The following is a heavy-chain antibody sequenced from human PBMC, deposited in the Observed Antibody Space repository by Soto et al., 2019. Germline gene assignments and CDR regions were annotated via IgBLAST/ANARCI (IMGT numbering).Heavy chain of an antibody. CDR3: ARGGVTGRTFDS. CDR2: IYYTGSA. Sequence: QVQLQESGPGLVKPSETLSLTCTVSGGSISGYYWSWIRQPPGKGLEWIGYIYYTGSANYNPSLKSRVIMSVDTSKNQFSLKLTSVIAADTAVYYCARGGVTGRTFDSWGQGTLVTVSS. D-gene: IGHD1-20*01. J-gene: IGHJ4*02. V-gene: IGHV4-59*01. CDR1: GGSISGYY.